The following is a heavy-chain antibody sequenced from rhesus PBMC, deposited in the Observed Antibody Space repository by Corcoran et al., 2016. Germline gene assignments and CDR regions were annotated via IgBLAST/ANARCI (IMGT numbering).Heavy chain of an antibody. CDR2: IYGNSAST. CDR3: ARSLYYSGTYFDY. CDR1: GCSISDSYY. J-gene: IGHJ4*01. V-gene: IGHV4S9*01. D-gene: IGHD3-16*01. Sequence: QVQLQESGPGLVKPSETLSLTCAASGCSISDSYYWNWIRQPPGKGLEWIGNIYGNSASTYYNPSLKSRVTISKDTSKNQFFLKLSSVTAADTAVYYCARSLYYSGTYFDYWGQGVLVTVSS.